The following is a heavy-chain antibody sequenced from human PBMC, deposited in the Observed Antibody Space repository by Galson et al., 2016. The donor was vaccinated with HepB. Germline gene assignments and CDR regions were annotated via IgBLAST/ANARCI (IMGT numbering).Heavy chain of an antibody. D-gene: IGHD3-10*01. V-gene: IGHV4-31*03. CDR3: ARARRSGSGWYFDY. CDR2: IYYSGNT. J-gene: IGHJ4*02. Sequence: TLSLTCTVSGGSVSLSAYYWSWIRHHPGKGLEWIGYIYYSGNTYYNPSLNSRVTISVDTSKSQFSLKLSSVAAADTAVYYCARARRSGSGWYFDYWGQGILVTVSS. CDR1: GGSVSLSAYY.